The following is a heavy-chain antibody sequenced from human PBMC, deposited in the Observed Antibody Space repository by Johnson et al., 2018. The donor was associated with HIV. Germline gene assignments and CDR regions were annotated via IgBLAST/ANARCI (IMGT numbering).Heavy chain of an antibody. CDR3: AREGDDPGAFAI. CDR1: GFTFDDYG. D-gene: IGHD3-16*01. V-gene: IGHV3-20*04. J-gene: IGHJ3*02. Sequence: VQLVESGGGVVRPGGSPRLSCAASGFTFDDYGMSWVRQAPGKGLEWVSGINWNSGATGYGDSVKGRFTVSRDNAKNSLYLQMNSLRAEDTAVYYCAREGDDPGAFAIWCQGTMVTVSS. CDR2: INWNSGAT.